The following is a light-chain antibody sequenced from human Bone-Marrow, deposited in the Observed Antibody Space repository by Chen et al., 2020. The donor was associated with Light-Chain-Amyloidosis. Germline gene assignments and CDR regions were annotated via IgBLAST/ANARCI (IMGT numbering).Light chain of an antibody. J-gene: IGLJ3*02. CDR1: NIGSPS. CDR3: QVWDRSSDRAV. CDR2: DAS. V-gene: IGLV3-21*02. Sequence: SSVLTPPSSVSVAPGQTDAIACGGNNIGSPSVHWYQKTPGQAPLLVVYDASDRPSGIPERLSGSNSGNTATLTISRVEAGDEADYYCQVWDRSSDRAVFGGGTKLTVL.